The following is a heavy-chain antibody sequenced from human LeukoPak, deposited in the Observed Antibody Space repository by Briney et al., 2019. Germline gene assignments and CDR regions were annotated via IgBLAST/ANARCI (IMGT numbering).Heavy chain of an antibody. D-gene: IGHD3-9*01. CDR3: ASGVTYYDILTGYYPFDY. CDR1: GDSFCGYY. CDR2: INHSGST. J-gene: IGHJ4*02. V-gene: IGHV4-34*01. Sequence: PSATLSLTRAVYGDSFCGYYWSCIRDPRGKGLEWIGEINHSGSTNYYPSLKSRVTISVDTPKTQFSLKLSSVTAADTDVYYCASGVTYYDILTGYYPFDYWGQGTLVTVSS.